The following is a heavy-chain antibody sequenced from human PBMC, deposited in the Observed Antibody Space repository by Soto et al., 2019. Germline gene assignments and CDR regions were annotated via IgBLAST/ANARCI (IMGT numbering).Heavy chain of an antibody. CDR1: GYSFTSYW. CDR3: ARHVNYYDSSGYYADYYGMYV. Sequence: GESLKISCKGSGYSFTSYWIGWVRQMPGKGLEWMGIIYPGDSDTRYSPSFQGQVTISADKSISTAYLQWSSLKASDTAMYYCARHVNYYDSSGYYADYYGMYVWRQGTTDTGSS. CDR2: IYPGDSDT. V-gene: IGHV5-51*01. D-gene: IGHD3-22*01. J-gene: IGHJ6*01.